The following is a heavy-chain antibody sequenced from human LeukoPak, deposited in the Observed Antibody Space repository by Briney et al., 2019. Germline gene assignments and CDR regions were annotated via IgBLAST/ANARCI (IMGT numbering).Heavy chain of an antibody. CDR1: GFTFSSYA. Sequence: GGSLRLSCAASGFTFSSYAMHWVRQAPGKGLEWVAVISYDGSNKYYADSVKGRFTISRDNSKNTLYLQMNSLRAEDTAVYYCARDIYDSSGYGGDYWGEGTLVTVSS. CDR2: ISYDGSNK. J-gene: IGHJ4*02. D-gene: IGHD3-22*01. CDR3: ARDIYDSSGYGGDY. V-gene: IGHV3-30-3*01.